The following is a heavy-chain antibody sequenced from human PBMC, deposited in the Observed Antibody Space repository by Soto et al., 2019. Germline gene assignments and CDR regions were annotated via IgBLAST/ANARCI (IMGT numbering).Heavy chain of an antibody. D-gene: IGHD3-10*01. CDR2: VFYTGST. V-gene: IGHV4-30-4*01. Sequence: SETLSLTCTVSGGSLSSEYFYWSWIRQPPGKGLEYIGYVFYTGSTYYSPSLKSRVTISIDTSKNQFSLELNSVTAADTAVYFCAGGSSGTSRWFDPWGQGTLVTVSS. CDR1: GGSLSSEYFY. J-gene: IGHJ5*02. CDR3: AGGSSGTSRWFDP.